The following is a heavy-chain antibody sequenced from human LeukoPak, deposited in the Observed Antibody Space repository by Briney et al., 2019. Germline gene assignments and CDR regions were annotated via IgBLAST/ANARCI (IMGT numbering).Heavy chain of an antibody. Sequence: GGSLRLSCAASGLTFTRYSMSSVRRAPGKGLEWVSSISTSSGYIYYAASVMGRFTISRDNAKNSLYLQMNSLRPEDTAVYYCASSDYVWGKPLYFDYWGQGTLVTVSS. J-gene: IGHJ4*02. D-gene: IGHD3-16*01. CDR1: GLTFTRYS. CDR3: ASSDYVWGKPLYFDY. V-gene: IGHV3-21*01. CDR2: ISTSSGYI.